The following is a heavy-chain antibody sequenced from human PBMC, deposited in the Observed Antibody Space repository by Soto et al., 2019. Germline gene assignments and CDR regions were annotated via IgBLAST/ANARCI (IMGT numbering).Heavy chain of an antibody. V-gene: IGHV4-31*03. CDR1: GGSISSGGYY. CDR2: IYYSGST. J-gene: IGHJ6*02. CDR3: ARDPIRGESLPPGMGV. D-gene: IGHD3-10*01. Sequence: SETLSLTCTVSGGSISSGGYYWSWIRQHPGKGLEWIGYIYYSGSTYYNPSLKSRVTISVDTSKNQFSLKLSSVTAADTAVYYCARDPIRGESLPPGMGVWGQGTTVTVSS.